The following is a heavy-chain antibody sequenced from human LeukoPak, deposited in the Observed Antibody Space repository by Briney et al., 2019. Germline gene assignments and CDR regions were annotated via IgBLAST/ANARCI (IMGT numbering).Heavy chain of an antibody. V-gene: IGHV3-11*01. J-gene: IGHJ4*02. CDR1: GFTFSDYY. D-gene: IGHD3-10*01. Sequence: PGGSLRLSCAASGFTFSDYYMSWIRQAPGKGLEWVSYVSSGGSTIYYADSVKGRFTISRDNAKNSLYLQMNSLRAEDTAVYYCARDTDYYGSGSYSDYWGQGTLVTVSS. CDR3: ARDTDYYGSGSYSDY. CDR2: VSSGGSTI.